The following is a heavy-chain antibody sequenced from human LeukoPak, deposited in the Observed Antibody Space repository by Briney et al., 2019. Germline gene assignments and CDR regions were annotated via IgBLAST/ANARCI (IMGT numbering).Heavy chain of an antibody. V-gene: IGHV4-34*01. J-gene: IGHJ4*02. CDR2: INHSGST. D-gene: IGHD1-26*01. CDR1: GGSFSGYY. Sequence: SETLSLTCAVHGGSFSGYYWSWIRQPPGKGLEWIGEINHSGSTNYNPSLKSRVTISVDTSKNQFSLKLSSVTAADTAVYYCARGGRWRQVDYWGQGALVTVSS. CDR3: ARGGRWRQVDY.